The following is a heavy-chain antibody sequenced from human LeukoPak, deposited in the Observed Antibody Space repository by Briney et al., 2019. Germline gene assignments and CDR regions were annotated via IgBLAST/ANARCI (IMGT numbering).Heavy chain of an antibody. CDR1: GGPIRNSY. D-gene: IGHD3-3*01. V-gene: IGHV4-4*07. CDR3: ARIFDRDI. Sequence: SETLSLTCTVSGGPIRNSYWSWVRHSAGSGMQWIGRIHGTLGSTNHNPSLKSRVVMSLDTSSNQFSLRLSAMSAADTATYYCARIFDRDIWGQGTLVTVSP. J-gene: IGHJ3*02. CDR2: IHGTLGST.